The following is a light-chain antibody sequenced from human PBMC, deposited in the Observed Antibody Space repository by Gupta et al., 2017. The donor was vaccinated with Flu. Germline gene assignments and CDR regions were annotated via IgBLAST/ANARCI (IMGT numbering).Light chain of an antibody. CDR1: QSRLHSNGYNY. J-gene: IGKJ2*02. V-gene: IGKV2-28*01. Sequence: DIVMTQSPLSLPVTPGEPASLSCRSSQSRLHSNGYNYLDWYLQKPGQSPQLLIYLGSNRASGVPDRFSGSGSGTDFTLKISRVEAEDVGVYYCRQGLQTPCIFGQGTXVEIK. CDR3: RQGLQTPCI. CDR2: LGS.